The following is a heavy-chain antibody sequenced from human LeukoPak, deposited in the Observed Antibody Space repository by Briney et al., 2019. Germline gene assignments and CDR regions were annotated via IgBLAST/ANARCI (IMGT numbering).Heavy chain of an antibody. V-gene: IGHV3-7*03. J-gene: IGHJ5*02. CDR1: GLTVSNHW. CDR3: ASLDTAKQPLANH. D-gene: IGHD5-18*01. CDR2: IREERGQE. Sequence: GGSLRLTCVASGLTVSNHWMSWVRQAPGKGLEWVANIREERGQEYYVDSVKGRFTISKNSAKNSLYLQMNTLRVEDTAMYYCASLDTAKQPLANHWGQGTLVTVSS.